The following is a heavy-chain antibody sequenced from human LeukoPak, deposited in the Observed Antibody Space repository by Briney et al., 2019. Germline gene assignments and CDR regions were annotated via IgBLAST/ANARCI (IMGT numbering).Heavy chain of an antibody. D-gene: IGHD3/OR15-3a*01. Sequence: TSETLSLTCTVSGYSISSGYYWGWIRQPPGKGLEWIGSIYHSGSTYYNPSLKSRVTISVDTSKNQFSLKLTSVTAADTAVYYCARQTGSGLFILPGGQGTLVTVSS. CDR1: GYSISSGYY. J-gene: IGHJ4*02. CDR2: IYHSGST. CDR3: ARQTGSGLFILP. V-gene: IGHV4-38-2*02.